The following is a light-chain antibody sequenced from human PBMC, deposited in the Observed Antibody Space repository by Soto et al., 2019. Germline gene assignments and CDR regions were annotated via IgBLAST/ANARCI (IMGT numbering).Light chain of an antibody. CDR2: TAS. V-gene: IGKV1-9*01. J-gene: IGKJ5*01. Sequence: DIQLTQSPSFLSASVGDRVTITCRASQDITNSLAWYRQKPGKTPNFLMSTASTLQSGVPSRFRGVGSGTDFPLTISGLQPEDFSTYYCQQFNSYPITFCHGKRLDI. CDR3: QQFNSYPIT. CDR1: QDITNS.